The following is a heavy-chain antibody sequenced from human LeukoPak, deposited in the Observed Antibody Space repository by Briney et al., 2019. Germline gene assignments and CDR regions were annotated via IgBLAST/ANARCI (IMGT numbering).Heavy chain of an antibody. D-gene: IGHD3-22*01. CDR2: TYYRSKWYN. J-gene: IGHJ4*02. CDR3: KKDLHYYDSRAAGCKYYFDY. CDR1: GDSVSSNSAA. Sequence: TSQTLSLTCAISGDSVSSNSAAWNWIRQSPSRGLEWLGRTYYRSKWYNDYAVSVKSRITINPDTSKNQFSLQLNSVTPEDTAVYYCKKDLHYYDSRAAGCKYYFDYWGQGTLVTVSS. V-gene: IGHV6-1*01.